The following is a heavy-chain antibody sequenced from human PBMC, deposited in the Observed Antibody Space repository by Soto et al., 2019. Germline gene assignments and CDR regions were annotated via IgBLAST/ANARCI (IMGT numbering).Heavy chain of an antibody. J-gene: IGHJ4*02. CDR1: GFGFSNYE. CDR3: ARGDCKTSCYIGF. CDR2: ITSSGGAT. D-gene: IGHD2-2*02. V-gene: IGHV3-48*03. Sequence: EVQLVESGGGLVQPGGSLRLSCAASGFGFSNYEMNWVRQAPGKGVEWVSYITSSGGATMYADSVKGRFTISRDNAKHSLYLQMNSLRVENTAVYYCARGDCKTSCYIGFWGQGALVTVSS.